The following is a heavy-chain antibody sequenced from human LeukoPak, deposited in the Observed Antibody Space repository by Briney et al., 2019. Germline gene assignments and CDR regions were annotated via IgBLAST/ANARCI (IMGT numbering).Heavy chain of an antibody. CDR2: ISFNATNK. CDR3: GGFKGGTNTTLKNAFDI. J-gene: IGHJ3*02. CDR1: GFTFSNYT. Sequence: PGGSLRLSCAASGFTFSNYTMHWVRQAPGKGLEWVAVISFNATNKYYGKSVKGRFTISRDNSKTTLYLQMHRLRNEDAALYFCGGFKGGTNTTLKNAFDIWGRGTVVAVSS. D-gene: IGHD1-1*01. V-gene: IGHV3-30*01.